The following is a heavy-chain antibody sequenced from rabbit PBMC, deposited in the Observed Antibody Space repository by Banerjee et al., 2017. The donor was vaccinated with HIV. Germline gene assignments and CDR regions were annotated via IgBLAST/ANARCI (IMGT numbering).Heavy chain of an antibody. J-gene: IGHJ4*01. V-gene: IGHV1S7*01. CDR3: ARDLDVGSENLCL. D-gene: IGHD4-2*01. CDR2: IDPIFGGT. Sequence: QLKESGGGLVQPGGSLKLSCKASGFDFKNYFMSWVRQAPGKGLEWIGYIDPIFGGTNYASWVNGRFTISSHNAQNTLYLQLNSLTAADTATYFCARDLDVGSENLCLWGPGTLVTVS. CDR1: GFDFKNYF.